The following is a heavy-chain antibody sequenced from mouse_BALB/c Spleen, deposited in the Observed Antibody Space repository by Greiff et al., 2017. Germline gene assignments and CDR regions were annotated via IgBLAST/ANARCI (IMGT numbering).Heavy chain of an antibody. CDR3: ASTGAMDY. D-gene: IGHD1-1*01. V-gene: IGHV14-3*02. Sequence: DVHLVESGAELVKPGASVKLSCTASGFNIKDTYMHWVKQRPEQGLEWIGRIDPANGNTKYDPKFQGKATITADTSSNTAYLQLSRLTSEDTAVYYCASTGAMDYWGQGTSVTVSS. J-gene: IGHJ4*01. CDR2: IDPANGNT. CDR1: GFNIKDTY.